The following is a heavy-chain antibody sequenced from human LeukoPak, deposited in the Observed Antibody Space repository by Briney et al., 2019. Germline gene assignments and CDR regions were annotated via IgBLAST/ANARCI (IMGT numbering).Heavy chain of an antibody. CDR3: AKSNGYGLIDI. CDR2: IFYSGST. Sequence: SETLSLTCTVSGYSISSNYYWGWIRQPPGKGLEWIGNIFYSGSTYYGPSLKSRLTISLDTSRNQLSLKLNSVTAADTAVYYCAKSNGYGLIDIWGQGTMVTVSS. D-gene: IGHD3-10*01. J-gene: IGHJ3*02. V-gene: IGHV4-38-2*02. CDR1: GYSISSNYY.